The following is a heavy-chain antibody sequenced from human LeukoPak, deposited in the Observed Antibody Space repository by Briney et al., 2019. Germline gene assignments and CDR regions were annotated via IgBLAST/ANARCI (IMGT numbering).Heavy chain of an antibody. CDR1: GYTFTSYG. V-gene: IGHV1-2*02. CDR3: ARVGDYDAFDI. Sequence: GASVKVSCKASGYTFTSYGISWVRQAPGQGLEWMGWINPNSGGTNYAQKFQGRVTMTRDTSISTAYMELSRLRSDDTAVYYCARVGDYDAFDIWGQGTMVTVSS. D-gene: IGHD4-17*01. CDR2: INPNSGGT. J-gene: IGHJ3*02.